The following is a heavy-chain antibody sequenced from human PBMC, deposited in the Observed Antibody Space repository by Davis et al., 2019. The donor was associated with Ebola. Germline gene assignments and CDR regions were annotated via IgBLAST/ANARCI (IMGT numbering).Heavy chain of an antibody. CDR1: GASISSYY. V-gene: IGHV4-59*01. Sequence: MPGGSLRLSCTVSGASISSYYWSWIRQPPGKGLEWIGYIYYSGSTNYNPSLKSRVTISVDTSKNQFSLKLSSVSAADAAIYYCARGGVNWFDPWGQGILVTVSS. CDR3: ARGGVNWFDP. J-gene: IGHJ5*02. CDR2: IYYSGST.